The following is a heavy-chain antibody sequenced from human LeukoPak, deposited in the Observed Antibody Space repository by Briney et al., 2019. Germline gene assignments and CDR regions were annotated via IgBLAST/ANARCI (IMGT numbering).Heavy chain of an antibody. CDR3: ARGPFSYYDFWSGYFQQLNYFDY. D-gene: IGHD3-3*01. CDR1: GYTFTSYD. J-gene: IGHJ4*02. CDR2: MNPNSGNT. Sequence: ASVKVSCKASGYTFTSYDINWVRQATGQGLEWMGWMNPNSGNTDYAQKFQGRVTITRNPAISTAYMELSNLRSEDTAVYYCARGPFSYYDFWSGYFQQLNYFDYWGQGTLVTVSS. V-gene: IGHV1-8*03.